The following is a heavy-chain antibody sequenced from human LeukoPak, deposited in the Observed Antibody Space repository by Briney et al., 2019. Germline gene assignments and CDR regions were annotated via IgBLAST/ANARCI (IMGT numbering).Heavy chain of an antibody. Sequence: PGGSLRLSCAASGFTFSSYAMSWVRQAPGKGLEWIGSIYYSGSTYYNPSLKSRVTISVDTSKNQFSLKLSSVTAADTAVYYCARGIRGIPLDYWGQGTLVTVSS. CDR1: GFTFSSYA. D-gene: IGHD3-10*01. J-gene: IGHJ4*02. CDR2: IYYSGST. CDR3: ARGIRGIPLDY. V-gene: IGHV4-39*01.